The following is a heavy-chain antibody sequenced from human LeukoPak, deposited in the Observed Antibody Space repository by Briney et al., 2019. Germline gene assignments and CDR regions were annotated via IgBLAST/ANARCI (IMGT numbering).Heavy chain of an antibody. Sequence: SETLSLTCTVSGGSISSYYWSWIRQPAGKGLEWIGRIYTSGSTNYNPSLKSRVTISVDTSKNQFSLKLSSVTAADTAVYYCARGALTSIAVAGFDYWGQGTLVTVSS. J-gene: IGHJ4*02. CDR3: ARGALTSIAVAGFDY. V-gene: IGHV4-4*07. CDR1: GGSISSYY. D-gene: IGHD6-19*01. CDR2: IYTSGST.